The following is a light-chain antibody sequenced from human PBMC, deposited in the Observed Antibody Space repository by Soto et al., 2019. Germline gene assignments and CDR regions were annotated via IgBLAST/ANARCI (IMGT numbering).Light chain of an antibody. CDR3: GTWDSSLSAYVV. CDR1: SSNIGNNY. CDR2: DNN. J-gene: IGLJ2*01. V-gene: IGLV1-51*01. Sequence: QSVLTQPPSVSAAPGQKVTISCSGSSSNIGNNYVSWYQQLPGPAPKLLIYDNNKRPSGIPDRFSGSKSGTSATLGITGRQTGDEADYYCGTWDSSLSAYVVFGGGTKLTVL.